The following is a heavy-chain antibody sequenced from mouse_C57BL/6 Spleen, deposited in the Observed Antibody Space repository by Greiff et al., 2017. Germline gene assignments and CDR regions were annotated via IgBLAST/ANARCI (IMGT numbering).Heavy chain of an antibody. CDR2: ISNGGGST. D-gene: IGHD2-4*01. V-gene: IGHV5-12*01. CDR3: ARRDYDGAWFAY. J-gene: IGHJ3*01. CDR1: GFTFSDYY. Sequence: DVMLVESGGGLVQPGGSLKLSCAASGFTFSDYYMYWVRQTPEKRLEWVAYISNGGGSTYYPDTVKGRFTISRDNAKNTLYLQMSRLKSEDTAMYYCARRDYDGAWFAYWGQGTLVTVSA.